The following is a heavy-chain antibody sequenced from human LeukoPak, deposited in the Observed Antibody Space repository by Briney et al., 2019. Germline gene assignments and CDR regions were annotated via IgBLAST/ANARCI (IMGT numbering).Heavy chain of an antibody. CDR1: GFTFSSYG. J-gene: IGHJ3*02. V-gene: IGHV3-30*18. D-gene: IGHD1-26*01. Sequence: GGSLGLSCAASGFTFSSYGMHWVRQAPGKGLEWVAVISYDGNIIHYADSVKGRFTISRDNSNNTLYLQMNSLRAEDTAVYYCAKDQHSGSYLYAFDIWGQGTMVTVSS. CDR2: ISYDGNII. CDR3: AKDQHSGSYLYAFDI.